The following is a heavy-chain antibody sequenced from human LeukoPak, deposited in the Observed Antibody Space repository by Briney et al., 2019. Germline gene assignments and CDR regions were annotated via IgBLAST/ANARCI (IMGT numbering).Heavy chain of an antibody. CDR1: GFTFSSYA. CDR2: ISGSGGST. Sequence: SGGSLRLSCAAPGFTFSSYATSWVRQAPGKGLEWVSAISGSGGSTYYADSVKGRFTISRDNSKNTLYLQMNSLRAEDTAVYYCAKSPRGESIAVAGTWGQGTLVTVSS. V-gene: IGHV3-23*01. D-gene: IGHD6-19*01. CDR3: AKSPRGESIAVAGT. J-gene: IGHJ4*02.